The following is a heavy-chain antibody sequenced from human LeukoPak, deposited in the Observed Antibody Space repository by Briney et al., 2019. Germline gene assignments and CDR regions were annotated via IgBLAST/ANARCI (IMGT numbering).Heavy chain of an antibody. Sequence: GESLKISCKGSGYSFTSYWIGWVRQMPGKGLEWMGIIYPGDPDTRYSPSFQGQVTISADKSISTAYLQWSSLKASDTAMYYCARLPNLILTGSWYYFDYWGQGTLVTVSS. CDR2: IYPGDPDT. J-gene: IGHJ4*02. D-gene: IGHD3-9*01. V-gene: IGHV5-51*01. CDR3: ARLPNLILTGSWYYFDY. CDR1: GYSFTSYW.